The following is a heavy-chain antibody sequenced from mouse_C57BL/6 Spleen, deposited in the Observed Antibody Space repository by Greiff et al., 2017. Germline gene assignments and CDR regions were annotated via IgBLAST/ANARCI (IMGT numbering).Heavy chain of an antibody. D-gene: IGHD2-14*01. Sequence: QVQLQQSGAELVKPGASVKLSCKASGYTFTDYSINWVQQRPGQGLEWIAWIYPGSGNIYYTETFKGKVTMARDKATNTAYMQLSSLTSEDSAVYYCTRVRTTWYADFGCRGKSTTLTVSS. CDR1: GYTFTDYS. J-gene: IGHJ2*01. V-gene: IGHV1-76*01. CDR2: IYPGSGNI. CDR3: TRVRTTWYADFGC.